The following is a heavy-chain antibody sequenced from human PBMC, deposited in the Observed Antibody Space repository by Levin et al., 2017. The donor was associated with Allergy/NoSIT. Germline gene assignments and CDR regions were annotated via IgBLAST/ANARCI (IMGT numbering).Heavy chain of an antibody. J-gene: IGHJ4*02. V-gene: IGHV3-15*01. Sequence: GGSLRLSCAASGFTFSNAWMSWVRQAPGKGLEWVGRIKSKTDGGTTDYAAPVKGRFTISRDDSKNTLYLQMNSLKTEDTAVYYCTTDSYYDSSGYYVFDYWGQGTLVTVSS. CDR3: TTDSYYDSSGYYVFDY. CDR2: IKSKTDGGTT. CDR1: GFTFSNAW. D-gene: IGHD3-22*01.